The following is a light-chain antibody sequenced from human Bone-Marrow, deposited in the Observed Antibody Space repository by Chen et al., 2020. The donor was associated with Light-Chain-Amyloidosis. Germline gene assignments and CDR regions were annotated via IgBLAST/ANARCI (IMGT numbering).Light chain of an antibody. CDR1: SGSIATNY. J-gene: IGLJ3*02. Sequence: NFMLTQPHSVSESPGKTVIISCTRSSGSIATNYVQWYQQRPGSSPTTVISEDDQRPSGVPDRFSGSIDRSSNSASLTISGLQTEDEADYCCQSYQGSSQGVFGGGTKLTVL. CDR2: EDD. CDR3: QSYQGSSQGV. V-gene: IGLV6-57*01.